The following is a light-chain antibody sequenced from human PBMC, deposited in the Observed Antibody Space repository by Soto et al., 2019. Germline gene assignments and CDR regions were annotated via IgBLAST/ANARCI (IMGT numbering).Light chain of an antibody. J-gene: IGKJ1*01. CDR2: MAS. Sequence: DIVMTQSPLSLPVTPGESASISCRSSQSLLYSNGFNCLDWYLQKPGQSPQLLIYMASYRASGVPDRFSGSGSGREFTLEISRVEAEDVGVYYCMQSLQTPWTFSQGTKVEIK. CDR1: QSLLYSNGFNC. CDR3: MQSLQTPWT. V-gene: IGKV2-28*01.